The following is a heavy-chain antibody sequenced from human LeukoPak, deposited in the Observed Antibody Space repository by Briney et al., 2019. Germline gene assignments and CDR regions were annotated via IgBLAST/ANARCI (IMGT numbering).Heavy chain of an antibody. CDR3: ARDYSSGGSRPNN. CDR1: GFTFSSYG. CDR2: IWYDGSNK. Sequence: GGSLRLSCAASGFTFSSYGMHWVRQAPGKGLEWVAVIWYDGSNKYYVDSVKGRFTISRDNSKNTLYLQMNSLRAEDTAVYYCARDYSSGGSRPNNWGQGTLVTVSS. D-gene: IGHD2-15*01. V-gene: IGHV3-33*01. J-gene: IGHJ4*02.